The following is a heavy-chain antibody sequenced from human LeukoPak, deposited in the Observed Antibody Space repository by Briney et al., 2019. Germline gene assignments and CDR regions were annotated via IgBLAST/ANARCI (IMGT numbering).Heavy chain of an antibody. CDR2: IYYSWST. CDR1: GGSISSGGYY. J-gene: IGHJ5*02. CDR3: ARGYCSSTSCPRTFDP. Sequence: PSQTLSLTCTVSGGSISSGGYYWSWIRQHPGKGLEWIGYIYYSWSTYYNPSLKSRVTISVDTSKNQFSLKLSSVTAADTALYYCARGYCSSTSCPRTFDPWGQGTLVTVSS. V-gene: IGHV4-31*03. D-gene: IGHD2-2*01.